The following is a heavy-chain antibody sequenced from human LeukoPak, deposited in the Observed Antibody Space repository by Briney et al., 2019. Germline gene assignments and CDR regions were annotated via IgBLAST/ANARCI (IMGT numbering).Heavy chain of an antibody. V-gene: IGHV3-30*02. D-gene: IGHD5-18*01. CDR2: IRYDGSDK. Sequence: GGSLRLSCAASGFTFSSYGMHWVRQAPGKGLEWVAFIRYDGSDKYYTDSVKGRFTISRDKSKSTLYLYMNSLRAEDTAVYYYAKDHSSNWFDSWGQGILLTVSS. CDR3: AKDHSSNWFDS. CDR1: GFTFSSYG. J-gene: IGHJ5*01.